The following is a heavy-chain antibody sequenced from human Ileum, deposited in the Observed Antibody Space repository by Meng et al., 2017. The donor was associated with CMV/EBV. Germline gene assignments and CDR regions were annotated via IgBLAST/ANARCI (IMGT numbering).Heavy chain of an antibody. J-gene: IGHJ5*02. CDR3: ARELGYCASSNCLNWFDP. CDR1: GYSISSGYY. V-gene: IGHV4-38-2*02. D-gene: IGHD2-15*01. Sequence: GSLRLSCTVSGYSISSGYYWGCIRQPPEKGLEWIGSMYHSGSTYYNPSLKSRVTMSVDTSKKQFSLKLSSVTAADTAVYYCARELGYCASSNCLNWFDPWGQGTLVTVSS. CDR2: MYHSGST.